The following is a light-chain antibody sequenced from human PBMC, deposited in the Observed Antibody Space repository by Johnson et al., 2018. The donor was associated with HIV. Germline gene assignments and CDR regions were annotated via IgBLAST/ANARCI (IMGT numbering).Light chain of an antibody. V-gene: IGLV1-51*01. CDR1: SSNIGNNF. CDR2: DNN. CDR3: GTWDNSLSTGGV. Sequence: QSVLTQPPSVSAAPGQKVTISCSGSSSNIGNNFVSWYQHLPGTTPKLLIYDNNKRPSGIPDRFSGSKSGTSATLGITGLQTGDEADYYCGTWDNSLSTGGVFGTWTKVTVL. J-gene: IGLJ1*01.